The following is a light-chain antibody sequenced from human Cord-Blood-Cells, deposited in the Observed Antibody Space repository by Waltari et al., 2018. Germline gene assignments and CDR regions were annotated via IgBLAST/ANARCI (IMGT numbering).Light chain of an antibody. V-gene: IGKV1-39*01. CDR3: QQSYSTPPT. Sequence: QLTQSPSSLSASVGDSVTITCRASQSISSYLNWYQQKPGKAPKLLIYAASSLQSGVPSRFSGSGSGTDFTLTISSLQPEDFATYYCQQSYSTPPTFGQGTKLEIK. CDR1: QSISSY. J-gene: IGKJ2*01. CDR2: AAS.